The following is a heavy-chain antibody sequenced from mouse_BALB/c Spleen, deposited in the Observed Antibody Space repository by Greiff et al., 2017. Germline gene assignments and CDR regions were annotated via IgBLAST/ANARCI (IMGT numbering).Heavy chain of an antibody. J-gene: IGHJ4*01. D-gene: IGHD1-2*01. Sequence: EVMLVESGGGLVKPGGSLKLSCAASGFTFSSYAMSWVRQTPEKSLAWVASISSGGSTYYPDSVKGRFTISRDNARNILYLQMSSLRSEDTAMYYGARWVTTATLYAMDYWGQGTSVTVSS. CDR1: GFTFSSYA. V-gene: IGHV5-6-5*01. CDR2: ISSGGST. CDR3: ARWVTTATLYAMDY.